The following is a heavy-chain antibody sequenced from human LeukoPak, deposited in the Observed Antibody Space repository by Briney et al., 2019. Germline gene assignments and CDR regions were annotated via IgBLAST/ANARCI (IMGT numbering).Heavy chain of an antibody. D-gene: IGHD1-1*01. CDR2: ITGTSAGT. Sequence: PGGSLRLSCAASGFTFSSYAISWFRQAPGKGLEWVSSITGTSAGTYYTYSVKGRFTISRDNSKNTLCLQMDSLRAEDTAVYFCARERLERHLSFDYWGQGTLVTVSS. V-gene: IGHV3-23*01. J-gene: IGHJ4*02. CDR1: GFTFSSYA. CDR3: ARERLERHLSFDY.